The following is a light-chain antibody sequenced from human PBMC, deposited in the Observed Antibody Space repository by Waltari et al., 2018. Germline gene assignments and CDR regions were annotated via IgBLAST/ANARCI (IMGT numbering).Light chain of an antibody. CDR2: YDS. J-gene: IGLJ2*01. Sequence: SYVVTQSPSASVAPGETAGVTCGGENIGSKSGHCYQQRPGQAPVLVISYDSDRPSGIPERFSGSNSGNTATLTISWVEAEDEADYYCLVWHSTIDHQGVFGGGTKLTVL. V-gene: IGLV3-21*04. CDR1: NIGSKS. CDR3: LVWHSTIDHQGV.